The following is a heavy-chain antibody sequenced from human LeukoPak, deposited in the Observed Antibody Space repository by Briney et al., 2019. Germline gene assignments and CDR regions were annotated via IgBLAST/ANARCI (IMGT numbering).Heavy chain of an antibody. CDR1: GGSISSYY. J-gene: IGHJ5*02. CDR2: IYTSGDT. CDR3: ARSNYDILTGYYLNWFDP. V-gene: IGHV4-4*07. D-gene: IGHD3-9*01. Sequence: SEALSLTCTVSGGSISSYYWSWIRQPPGKGLEWIGRIYTSGDTNYNPSLKSRVTMSLDTSKNQFSLKVTSVTAADTAVYYCARSNYDILTGYYLNWFDPWGQGTLVTVSS.